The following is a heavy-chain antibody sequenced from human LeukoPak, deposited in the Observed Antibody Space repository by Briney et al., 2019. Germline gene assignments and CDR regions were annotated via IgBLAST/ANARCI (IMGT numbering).Heavy chain of an antibody. CDR2: ISGSGGST. V-gene: IGHV3-23*01. Sequence: GGSLRLSCAASGFTFSSYAMSWVRQAPEKGLEWVSTISGSGGSTYYTDSVRGRFTISRDNSKNTLYLQMNSLRAEDTAVYYCAELGITMIGGVWGKGTTVTISS. CDR1: GFTFSSYA. CDR3: AELGITMIGGV. J-gene: IGHJ6*04. D-gene: IGHD3-10*02.